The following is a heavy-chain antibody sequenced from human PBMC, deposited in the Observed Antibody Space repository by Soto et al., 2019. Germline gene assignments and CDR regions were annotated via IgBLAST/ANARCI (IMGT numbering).Heavy chain of an antibody. Sequence: VASAKFSCKDSGYTHTSYVLSWVRDAPGQGLDWVGWSSAYNGNTKDAQDLQGRVTMTTDTSTSTAYMELRRLSSDDTAVYYCERFSGGRYNKSYFYYGMDVWGQGTTVTGYS. V-gene: IGHV1-18*01. CDR3: ERFSGGRYNKSYFYYGMDV. CDR2: SSAYNGNT. D-gene: IGHD2-15*01. J-gene: IGHJ6*02. CDR1: GYTHTSYV.